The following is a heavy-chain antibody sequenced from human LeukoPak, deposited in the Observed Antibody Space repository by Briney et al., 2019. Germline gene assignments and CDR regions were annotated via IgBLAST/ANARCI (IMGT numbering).Heavy chain of an antibody. V-gene: IGHV3-21*01. CDR2: ISSSSSYI. D-gene: IGHD1-26*01. J-gene: IGHJ4*02. Sequence: PGGSLRLSCAASGFTFSSYSMNWVRQAPGKGLEWVSSISSSSSYIYYADSVKGRFTISRDNAKNSLYLQMHSLRAEDTAVYYCARGSEWEPLYYFDYWGQGNLVTVSS. CDR3: ARGSEWEPLYYFDY. CDR1: GFTFSSYS.